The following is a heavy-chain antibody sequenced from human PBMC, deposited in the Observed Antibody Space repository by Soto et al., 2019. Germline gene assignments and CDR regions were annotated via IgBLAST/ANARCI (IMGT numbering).Heavy chain of an antibody. D-gene: IGHD3-22*01. J-gene: IGHJ4*02. CDR3: AMSRYSYDSSGALD. V-gene: IGHV4-31*03. CDR1: GGSISSGGYY. Sequence: SETLSLTCTVSGGSISSGGYYWSWIRQHPGKGLEWIGYIYYSGSTYYNPSLKSRVTISVDTSKNQFSLKLSSVTAADTAVYYCAMSRYSYDSSGALDWGQGTLVTVSS. CDR2: IYYSGST.